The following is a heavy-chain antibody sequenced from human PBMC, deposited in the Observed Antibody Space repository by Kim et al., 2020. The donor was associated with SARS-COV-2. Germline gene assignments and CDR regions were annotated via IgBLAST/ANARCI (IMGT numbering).Heavy chain of an antibody. CDR3: VGGEKGFDY. Sequence: GIANYAQKFQGRVTITANKSTSTAYMELSSLGSEDTAVYYCVGGEKGFDYWGQGTLVTVSS. J-gene: IGHJ4*02. D-gene: IGHD3-16*01. CDR2: GIA. V-gene: IGHV1-69*02.